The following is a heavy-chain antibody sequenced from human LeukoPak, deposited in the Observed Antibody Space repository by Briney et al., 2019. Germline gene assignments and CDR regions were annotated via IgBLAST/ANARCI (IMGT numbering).Heavy chain of an antibody. V-gene: IGHV1-46*01. Sequence: GASVKVSCEASGYTFTSYYMHWVRQAPGQGLEWMGIINPSGGSTSYAQKFQGRVTMTRDTSTSTVYMELSSLRSEDTAVYYRARVAGTFDPDDYWGQGTLVTVSS. J-gene: IGHJ4*02. CDR2: INPSGGST. CDR1: GYTFTSYY. D-gene: IGHD3-9*01. CDR3: ARVAGTFDPDDY.